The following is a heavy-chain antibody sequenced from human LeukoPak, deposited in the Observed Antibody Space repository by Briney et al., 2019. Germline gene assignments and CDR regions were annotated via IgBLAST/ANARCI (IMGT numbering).Heavy chain of an antibody. CDR2: ISYDGSNK. V-gene: IGHV3-30*18. J-gene: IGHJ6*03. Sequence: GGSLRLSCAASGFTFSSYGMHWVRQAPGKGLEWVAVISYDGSNKYYADSVKGRFTVSRDNSKNTLYLQMSSLRAEDTAVYFCAKNRGANYYNYYMDVWGKGTTVTVSS. CDR3: AKNRGANYYNYYMDV. D-gene: IGHD4/OR15-4a*01. CDR1: GFTFSSYG.